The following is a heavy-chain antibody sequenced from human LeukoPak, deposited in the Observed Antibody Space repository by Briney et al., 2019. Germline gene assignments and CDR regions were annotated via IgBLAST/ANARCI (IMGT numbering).Heavy chain of an antibody. Sequence: SETLSLTCTVSGGSISSGSYYWSWIRQPAGKGLEWIGRIYTSGSTNYNPSLKSRVTIPVDTSKNQFSLKLSSVTAADTAVYYCARSYYYDSSGYYADSPFDYWGQGTLVTVSS. CDR3: ARSYYYDSSGYYADSPFDY. D-gene: IGHD3-22*01. CDR1: GGSISSGSYY. CDR2: IYTSGST. J-gene: IGHJ4*02. V-gene: IGHV4-61*02.